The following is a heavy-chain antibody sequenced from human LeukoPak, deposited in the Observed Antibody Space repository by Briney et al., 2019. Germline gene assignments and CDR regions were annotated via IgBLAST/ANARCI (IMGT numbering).Heavy chain of an antibody. J-gene: IGHJ4*02. V-gene: IGHV3-30*18. CDR2: ISYDGSNK. Sequence: GGSLRLSCAASGFTFSSYGMHWVRQAPGKGLEWVAVISYDGSNKYYADSVKGRFTISRDNSKNTLYLQMNSLRAEDTAVYYCAKGDSSAPSWWGQGTLVTVSS. D-gene: IGHD6-19*01. CDR3: AKGDSSAPSW. CDR1: GFTFSSYG.